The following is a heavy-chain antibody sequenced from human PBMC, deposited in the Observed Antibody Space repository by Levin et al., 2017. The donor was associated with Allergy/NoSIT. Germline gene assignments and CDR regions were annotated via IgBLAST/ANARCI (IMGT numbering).Heavy chain of an antibody. CDR2: IYDSGNT. CDR3: ARGWQWSRPGYDNVMDV. J-gene: IGHJ6*02. D-gene: IGHD5-12*01. CDR1: GVSVSSGGYY. Sequence: SETLSLTCTVSGVSVSSGGYYWSWVRQPPGKGLEWIGYIYDSGNTNYNPSLKSRVTISMDTSKNQFSLKLDSVTPADTAVYYCARGWQWSRPGYDNVMDVWGQGTTVTVSS. V-gene: IGHV4-61*08.